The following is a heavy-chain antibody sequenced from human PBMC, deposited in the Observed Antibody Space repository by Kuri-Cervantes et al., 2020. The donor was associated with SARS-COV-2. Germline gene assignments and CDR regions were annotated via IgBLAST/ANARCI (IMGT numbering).Heavy chain of an antibody. D-gene: IGHD2-2*02. CDR1: GGSISSSSYY. CDR2: IYYSGST. CDR3: ASQAAKYCSSTSCYTGVFDY. V-gene: IGHV4-39*07. J-gene: IGHJ4*02. Sequence: SETLSLTCTVSGGSISSSSYYWGWIRQPPGKGLEWIGSIYYSGSTYYNPSLKSRVTISVDTSKNQFSLKLSSVTAAGTAVYYCASQAAKYCSSTSCYTGVFDYWGQGTLVTVSS.